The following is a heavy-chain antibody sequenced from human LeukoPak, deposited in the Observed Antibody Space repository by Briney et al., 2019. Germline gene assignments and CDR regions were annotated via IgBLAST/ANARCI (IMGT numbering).Heavy chain of an antibody. CDR1: GFTFSSYA. V-gene: IGHV3-23*01. J-gene: IGHJ4*02. D-gene: IGHD6-13*01. CDR3: AKCSLGKDY. Sequence: GGSVRLSGAASGFTFSSYAMSWVRQAPGKGLEWVSAISGSGGSTYYADSGKGRFTSARYNCKNTLELQRNSLRAEDTAVYYCAKCSLGKDYWGQGTLVTVSS. CDR2: ISGSGGST.